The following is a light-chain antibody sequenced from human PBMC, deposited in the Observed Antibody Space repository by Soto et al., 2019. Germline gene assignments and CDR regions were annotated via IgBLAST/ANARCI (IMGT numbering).Light chain of an antibody. V-gene: IGKV3-11*01. Sequence: IVWTHSPSTLSLSPLERASLSFMAIQSVSSYLAWYQQKPGQAPRLLIYDASNRATGIPVRFSGGGSGTDFTLTISSLEPEDFAVYYCQQYGSSPRTFGQGTKVDIK. J-gene: IGKJ1*01. CDR1: QSVSSY. CDR3: QQYGSSPRT. CDR2: DAS.